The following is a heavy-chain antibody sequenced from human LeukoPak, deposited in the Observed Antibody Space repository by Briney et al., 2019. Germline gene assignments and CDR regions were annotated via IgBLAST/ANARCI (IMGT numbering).Heavy chain of an antibody. CDR2: IKQDGSEK. V-gene: IGHV3-7*01. CDR1: GFTFSSYW. D-gene: IGHD1-26*01. J-gene: IGHJ3*01. Sequence: PGGSLRLSCAASGFTFSSYWMSWVRQAPGKGLEWVANIKQDGSEKYYVDSVKGRFTISRDNAKNSLDLQMNSLRAEDTAVYYCARYRGKGISWPLNVWGQGTIVTVSS. CDR3: ARYRGKGISWPLNV.